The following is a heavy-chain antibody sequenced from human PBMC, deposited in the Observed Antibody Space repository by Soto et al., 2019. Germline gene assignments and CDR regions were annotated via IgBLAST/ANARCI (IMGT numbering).Heavy chain of an antibody. CDR3: ARMATFGSLNWFDP. CDR1: GYTFTSYD. CDR2: ISAYNGNT. V-gene: IGHV1-18*01. Sequence: ASVKVSCKASGYTFTSYDIDWVRQATGQGLEWMGWISAYNGNTNYAQKLQGRVTMTTDTSTSTAYMGLRSLRSDDTAIYYCARMATFGSLNWFDPWGQGTLVTVSS. J-gene: IGHJ5*02. D-gene: IGHD3-16*01.